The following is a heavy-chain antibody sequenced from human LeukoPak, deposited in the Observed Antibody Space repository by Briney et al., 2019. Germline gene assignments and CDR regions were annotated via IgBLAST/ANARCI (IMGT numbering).Heavy chain of an antibody. V-gene: IGHV4-59*01. CDR3: GKLRSQYGMDV. J-gene: IGHJ6*02. CDR2: IYYSGST. Sequence: SETLSLTCTVSGGSISSYYWSWIRQPPGKGLEWIGYIYYSGSTNYNPSLKSRVTISVDTSKNQFSLKLSSVTAADTAVYYCGKLRSQYGMDVWGQGTTVTVSS. CDR1: GGSISSYY. D-gene: IGHD5-18*01.